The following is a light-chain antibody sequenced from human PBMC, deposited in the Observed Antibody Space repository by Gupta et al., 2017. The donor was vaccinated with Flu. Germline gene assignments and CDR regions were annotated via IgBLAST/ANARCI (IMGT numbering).Light chain of an antibody. CDR3: QQYYITPLT. Sequence: DIVMTQSPDSLAVSLGERATINCKSSQSVIYSSNNKNYLAWYQQKAGQPPKLLIYWASTRESGVPDRFSGSGSGTDFTLTISTLQAEDVAVYYCQQYYITPLTFGGGTKVEIK. CDR1: QSVIYSSNNKNY. J-gene: IGKJ4*01. V-gene: IGKV4-1*01. CDR2: WAS.